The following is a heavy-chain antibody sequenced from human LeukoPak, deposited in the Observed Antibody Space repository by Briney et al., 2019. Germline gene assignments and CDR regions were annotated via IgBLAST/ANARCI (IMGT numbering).Heavy chain of an antibody. CDR3: ARDLAGPNDAFDI. Sequence: SETLSLTCTVSGVSIRSKYWSWLRQPPGKRLEWLGYISSSGTTNYNPSLKSRVTISVDTSKSQFSLHLRSVTAADTAVYYCARDLAGPNDAFDIWGRGTMVTVSS. CDR2: ISSSGTT. J-gene: IGHJ3*02. D-gene: IGHD6-19*01. V-gene: IGHV4-59*01. CDR1: GVSIRSKY.